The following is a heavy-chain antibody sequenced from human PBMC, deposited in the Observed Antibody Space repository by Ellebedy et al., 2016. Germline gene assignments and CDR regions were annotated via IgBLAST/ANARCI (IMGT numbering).Heavy chain of an antibody. D-gene: IGHD3-22*01. J-gene: IGHJ6*03. CDR1: GYTFTGYY. V-gene: IGHV1-2*02. Sequence: ASVKVSXXASGYTFTGYYMHWVRQAPGQGLEWMGWINPNSGGTNYAQKFQGRVTMTRDTSISTAYMELSRLRSDDTAVYYCARDPITMIVSPYYYYMDVWGKGTTVTVSS. CDR3: ARDPITMIVSPYYYYMDV. CDR2: INPNSGGT.